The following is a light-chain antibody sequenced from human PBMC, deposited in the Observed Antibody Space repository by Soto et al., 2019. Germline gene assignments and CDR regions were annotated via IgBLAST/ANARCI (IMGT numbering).Light chain of an antibody. CDR3: QQYGSSPPLT. CDR1: QSVSNNY. V-gene: IGKV3-20*01. Sequence: EIVLTQSPGTLSLSPGERATLSCRASQSVSNNYLAWYQQKPGQAPRLLIYGASSRATGIPDRFSGSGSGTDFTLTISRLEPEDFAVYYCQQYGSSPPLTFGGGTRWIS. J-gene: IGKJ4*01. CDR2: GAS.